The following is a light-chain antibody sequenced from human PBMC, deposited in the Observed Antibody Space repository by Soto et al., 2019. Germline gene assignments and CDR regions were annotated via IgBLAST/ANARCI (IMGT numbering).Light chain of an antibody. CDR3: QQYNNWPGRYT. CDR2: GAS. J-gene: IGKJ2*01. CDR1: QSVSSN. V-gene: IGKV3-15*01. Sequence: EIVMTQSPATLSVSPGERATLPCRASQSVSSNLAWYQQKPGQAPRLLIYGASTRATGIPARFSGSGSGTEFTLTISSLQSEDFAVYYCQQYNNWPGRYTFGQGTKLEIK.